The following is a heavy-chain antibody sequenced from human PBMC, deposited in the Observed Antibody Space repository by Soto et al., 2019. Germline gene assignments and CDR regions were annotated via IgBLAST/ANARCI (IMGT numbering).Heavy chain of an antibody. CDR3: ARLKWGLDYYSGMDV. CDR2: INPKTAAT. J-gene: IGHJ6*02. V-gene: IGHV1-2*02. Sequence: QVQLVQSGAEVRKSGASVKVSCKASGYTFSDYFIQWLRQAPGQGLEWVAWINPKTAATNYAKKFQDRVTVTSNTSFSTANLEVTRLRPDDTALYYCARLKWGLDYYSGMDVWGQGTAVSVSS. CDR1: GYTFSDYF. D-gene: IGHD1-26*01.